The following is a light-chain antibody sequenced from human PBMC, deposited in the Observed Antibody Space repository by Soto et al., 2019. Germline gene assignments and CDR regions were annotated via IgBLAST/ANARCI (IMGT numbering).Light chain of an antibody. Sequence: QSALTQPASVSGSPGQSITISCTGTSSDVGAYNYVSWYQQHPGKAPKLMIYDVTNRPSGVSNRFSGSKSDNTASLTISGLQAEDEADYYCSSYTGSSTPFVFGTGTKVTVL. CDR3: SSYTGSSTPFV. CDR2: DVT. V-gene: IGLV2-14*01. CDR1: SSDVGAYNY. J-gene: IGLJ1*01.